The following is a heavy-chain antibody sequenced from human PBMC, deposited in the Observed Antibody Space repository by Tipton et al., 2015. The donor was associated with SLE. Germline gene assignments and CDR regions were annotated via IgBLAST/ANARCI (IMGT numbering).Heavy chain of an antibody. J-gene: IGHJ3*02. V-gene: IGHV4-28*01. CDR3: ARNPGHDYGDYGDAFDI. Sequence: TLSLTCAVSGYSISSSNWWGWIRQPPGKGLEWIGYIYYSGSTYYNPSLKSRVTMPVDTSKNQFSLKLSSVTAVDTAVYYCARNPGHDYGDYGDAFDIWGQGTMVTVSS. CDR2: IYYSGST. CDR1: GYSISSSNW. D-gene: IGHD4-17*01.